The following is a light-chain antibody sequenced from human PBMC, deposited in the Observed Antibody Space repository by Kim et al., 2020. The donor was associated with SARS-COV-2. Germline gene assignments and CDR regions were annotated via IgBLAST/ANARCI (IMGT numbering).Light chain of an antibody. CDR1: QSVYNN. V-gene: IGKV3-15*01. CDR2: AAS. Sequence: VVMTQSPATVSVSPGERATLSCRASQSVYNNLAWYQQKPGQAPRLIIYAASTRATGVPARFSGSGSGTEFSITIISLQSQDFAVYFCQHYHMLPLTFGGGTKVYI. CDR3: QHYHMLPLT. J-gene: IGKJ4*01.